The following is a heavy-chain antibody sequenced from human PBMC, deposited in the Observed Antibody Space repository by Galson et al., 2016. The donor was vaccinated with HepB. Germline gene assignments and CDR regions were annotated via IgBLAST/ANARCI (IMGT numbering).Heavy chain of an antibody. CDR2: IWPGDSDT. V-gene: IGHV5-51*01. CDR3: ARGGEDTSMPYY. D-gene: IGHD2-2*01. CDR1: GYSFIRYW. J-gene: IGHJ4*02. Sequence: QSGAEVKKPGESLKISCKVSGYSFIRYWIGWVRQMPGKGLESMGIIWPGDSDTRYSPSFQGQVSISADKSISIVYLQWSSLKASDTAMYYCARGGEDTSMPYYWGQGTLGTVSS.